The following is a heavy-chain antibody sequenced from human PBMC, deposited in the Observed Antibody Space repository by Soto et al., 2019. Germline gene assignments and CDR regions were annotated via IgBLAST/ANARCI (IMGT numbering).Heavy chain of an antibody. J-gene: IGHJ6*04. D-gene: IGHD5-12*01. CDR2: INPSGGIT. V-gene: IGHV1-46*01. CDR1: GYTFSRYY. CDR3: ARPKGLACARYYYGMDD. Sequence: ASVKVSCKASGYTFSRYYIYWVRQAPGQGLEWMGAINPSGGITTYAQKFQGRVTMTSGTSTRTVYMELSSLRSEDTAVYYSARPKGLACARYYYGMDDWAKGNTDT.